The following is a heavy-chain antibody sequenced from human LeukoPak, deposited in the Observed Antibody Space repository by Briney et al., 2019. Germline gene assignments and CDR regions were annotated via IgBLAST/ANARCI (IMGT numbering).Heavy chain of an antibody. J-gene: IGHJ4*02. Sequence: GGSLRLSCAASGFTFSSYSMNWVRQAPGKGLEWVSCISSSSKYIYYADSLKGRFTISRDNAKNSLYLQMNSLRTEDTAVYYCAGGSVIVAGYDYWGQGTLVTVSS. CDR1: GFTFSSYS. CDR3: AGGSVIVAGYDY. V-gene: IGHV3-21*01. CDR2: ISSSSKYI. D-gene: IGHD5-12*01.